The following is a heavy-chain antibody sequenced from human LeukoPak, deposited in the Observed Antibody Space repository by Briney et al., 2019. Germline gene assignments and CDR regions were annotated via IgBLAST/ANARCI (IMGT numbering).Heavy chain of an antibody. Sequence: SETLSLTCTVSGGSISSYYWSWIRQPPGKGLEWIGYIYYSGSTNYNPSLKSRVTISVDTSKSQFSLKLSSVTAADTAVYYCARDLGFGTPDAFDIWGQGTMVTVSS. D-gene: IGHD3-10*01. CDR1: GGSISSYY. V-gene: IGHV4-59*01. CDR3: ARDLGFGTPDAFDI. CDR2: IYYSGST. J-gene: IGHJ3*02.